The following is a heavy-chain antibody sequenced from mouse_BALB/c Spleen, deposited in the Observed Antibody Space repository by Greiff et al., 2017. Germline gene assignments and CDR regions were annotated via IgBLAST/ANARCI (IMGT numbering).Heavy chain of an antibody. CDR2: IYPGNSDT. Sequence: EVKLVESGTVLARPGASVKMSCKASGYSFTSYWMHWVKQRPGQGLEWIGAIYPGNSDTSYNQKFKGKAKLTAVTSASTAYMELSSLTNEDSAVYYCTAMITTFYYAMDYWGQGTSVTVSS. V-gene: IGHV1-5*01. J-gene: IGHJ4*01. CDR1: GYSFTSYW. D-gene: IGHD2-4*01. CDR3: TAMITTFYYAMDY.